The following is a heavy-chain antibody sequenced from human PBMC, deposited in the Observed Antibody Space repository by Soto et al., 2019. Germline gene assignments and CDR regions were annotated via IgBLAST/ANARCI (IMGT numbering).Heavy chain of an antibody. J-gene: IGHJ4*01. Sequence: EVQLLESGGGLVQPGGSLRLACVVSNFTFSSYVMSWVRQAPGKGLEWISAISGSSTKTYYANSVKGRFTISRDNSMNILYLQMSSLRADDTAIYYCANPTSVVQFDSWGQGTLVTVSS. CDR1: NFTFSSYV. V-gene: IGHV3-23*01. D-gene: IGHD3-22*01. CDR3: ANPTSVVQFDS. CDR2: ISGSSTKT.